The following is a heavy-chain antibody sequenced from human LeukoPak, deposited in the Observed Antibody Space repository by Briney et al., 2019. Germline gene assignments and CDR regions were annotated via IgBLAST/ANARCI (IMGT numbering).Heavy chain of an antibody. V-gene: IGHV1-69*05. CDR3: ARDHPQITGGWFDP. J-gene: IGHJ5*02. CDR2: IIPIFGTA. CDR1: GGTFSSYA. D-gene: IGHD1-14*01. Sequence: ASVKVSCKASGGTFSSYAISWVRQAPGQGLEWMGGIIPIFGTANYARKFQGRVTITTDESTSTAYMELGSLRSEDTAVYYCARDHPQITGGWFDPWGQGTLVTVSS.